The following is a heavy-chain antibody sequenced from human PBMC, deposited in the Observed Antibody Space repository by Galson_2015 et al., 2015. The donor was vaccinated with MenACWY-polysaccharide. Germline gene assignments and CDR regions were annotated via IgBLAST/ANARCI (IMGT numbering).Heavy chain of an antibody. Sequence: SLRLSCAASGFSFSGHWMTWVRQAPGKGLEWVANINPDGSDKYYVDSVMGRFIISRDNAKNSVYLQMNGLRVEDTAMYYCGRHFDWAFDYRGQGALVTVSS. CDR3: GRHFDWAFDY. D-gene: IGHD2-21*01. J-gene: IGHJ4*02. V-gene: IGHV3-7*01. CDR1: GFSFSGHW. CDR2: INPDGSDK.